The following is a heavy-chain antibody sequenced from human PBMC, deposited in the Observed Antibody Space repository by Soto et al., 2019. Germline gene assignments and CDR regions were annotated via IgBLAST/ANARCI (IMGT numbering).Heavy chain of an antibody. V-gene: IGHV3-53*02. J-gene: IGHJ4*02. Sequence: EVQLVETGGGLIQPGGSLRLSCAASGLTVSGNTMSWVRQPQGKGLEWVSVIYSGGSTYYADSVKGRFTISRDNSKNTLYLQMNSLRAEDTAVYYCARDSIAAPGYFDYWGQGTLVTVSS. CDR1: GLTVSGNT. D-gene: IGHD6-13*01. CDR3: ARDSIAAPGYFDY. CDR2: IYSGGST.